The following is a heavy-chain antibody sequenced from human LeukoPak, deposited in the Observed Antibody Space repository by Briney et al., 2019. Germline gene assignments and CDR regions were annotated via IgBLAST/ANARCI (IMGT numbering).Heavy chain of an antibody. Sequence: NSGGSLRLSCAVSGFTFSSYSMNWVRQAPGKGLEWVSSISSSSSYIYYADSVKGRFTISRDNAKNSLYLQMNSLRAEDTAVYYCARAGEQWPDYYFDYWGQGTLVTVSS. CDR3: ARAGEQWPDYYFDY. D-gene: IGHD6-19*01. CDR2: ISSSSSYI. J-gene: IGHJ4*02. V-gene: IGHV3-21*01. CDR1: GFTFSSYS.